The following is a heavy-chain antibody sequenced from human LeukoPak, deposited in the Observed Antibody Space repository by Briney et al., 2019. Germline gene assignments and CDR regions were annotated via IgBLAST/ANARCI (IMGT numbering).Heavy chain of an antibody. CDR2: ISHDGSKK. Sequence: PGGSLRLSCAASKFTFSTYTLHWVRQAPGKGLKWVAIISHDGSKKYYADSVKGRFTISRDNSKNTLYLQMNSLRPEDTAVYYCARTGDPLYYYGSGNCPKPGGPPDYWGQGTLVTVSS. D-gene: IGHD3-10*01. J-gene: IGHJ4*02. CDR3: ARTGDPLYYYGSGNCPKPGGPPDY. CDR1: KFTFSTYT. V-gene: IGHV3-30*01.